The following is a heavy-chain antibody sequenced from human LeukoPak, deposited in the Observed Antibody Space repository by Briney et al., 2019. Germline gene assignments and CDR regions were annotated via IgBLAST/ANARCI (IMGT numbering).Heavy chain of an antibody. D-gene: IGHD3-22*01. Sequence: GGSLRLSCAASGFTFSTFAMSWVRQTPGKGLEWVSVISGGGGSTDYADSVKGRFTVSRDNSKNTLYLQMDSLTVKDTAVYYCAKSYDISRFYPYWGQETLVTVSS. V-gene: IGHV3-23*01. CDR1: GFTFSTFA. J-gene: IGHJ4*02. CDR2: ISGGGGST. CDR3: AKSYDISRFYPY.